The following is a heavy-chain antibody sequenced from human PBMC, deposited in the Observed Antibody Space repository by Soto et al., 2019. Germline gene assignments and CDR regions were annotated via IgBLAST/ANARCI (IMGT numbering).Heavy chain of an antibody. J-gene: IGHJ6*02. D-gene: IGHD2-2*01. V-gene: IGHV3-7*03. Sequence: GSRVRGCAVSGCTLRSYWVSGFRQAPGKGLEWVDNIKGHGSAIHYADSVKGRFIISRDNAKNSPFLQMNSLNVEDTGGYYCARPGCPSASCDVYGMDGWGQGTRVT. CDR3: ARPGCPSASCDVYGMDG. CDR2: IKGHGSAI. CDR1: GCTLRSYW.